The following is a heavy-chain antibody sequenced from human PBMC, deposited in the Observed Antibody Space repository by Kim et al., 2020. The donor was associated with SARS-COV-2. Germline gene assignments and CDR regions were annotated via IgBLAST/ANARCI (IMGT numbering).Heavy chain of an antibody. Sequence: ASVKVSCKASGYTFKTYPIHWLRQAPGQTLEWMGWVNAANAQTKYSQKFQGRITISRDTSANTAYMELRSLTTKDTAFYYCVRDMNPTVYDYWGQGTLVTVSS. CDR3: VRDMNPTVYDY. J-gene: IGHJ4*02. D-gene: IGHD4-4*01. CDR1: GYTFKTYP. CDR2: VNAANAQT. V-gene: IGHV1-3*01.